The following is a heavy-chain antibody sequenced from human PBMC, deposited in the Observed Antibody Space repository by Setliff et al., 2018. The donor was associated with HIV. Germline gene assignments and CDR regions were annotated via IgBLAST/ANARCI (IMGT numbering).Heavy chain of an antibody. V-gene: IGHV4-38-2*02. J-gene: IGHJ4*02. D-gene: IGHD3-22*01. Sequence: SETLSLTCDVSGFSISSRYYWGWIRQSPGKGLEWIGNIYHTGSSYHNPSLNDRATISLDTSKNQFSLKLNSMTAADTAVYYCARDVLDLVISVYGFWGQGIPVTVSS. CDR1: GFSISSRYY. CDR2: IYHTGSS. CDR3: ARDVLDLVISVYGF.